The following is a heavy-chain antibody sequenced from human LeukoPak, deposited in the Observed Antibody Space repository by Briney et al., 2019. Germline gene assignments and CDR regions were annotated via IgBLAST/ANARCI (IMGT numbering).Heavy chain of an antibody. Sequence: PGGSLRLSCAASGFTFSSYGMHWVRQAPGKGLKWVAGISYDGSKTYYTDSVKGRFTITRDNAKNSLYLQMNSLRAEDTAVYYCARDLFPQYLENYYDSSGFDYWGQGTLVTVSS. D-gene: IGHD3-22*01. CDR1: GFTFSSYG. J-gene: IGHJ4*02. CDR3: ARDLFPQYLENYYDSSGFDY. CDR2: ISYDGSKT. V-gene: IGHV3-30*03.